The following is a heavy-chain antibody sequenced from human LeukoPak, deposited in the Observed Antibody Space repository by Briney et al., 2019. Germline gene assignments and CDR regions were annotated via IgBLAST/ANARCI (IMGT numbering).Heavy chain of an antibody. Sequence: PGGSMRLSSAASGFTVSSNYMSWVRQAPGKGMEWASVIYSGGSTYYADSVKGRFTISRDNSKNTLYLQMNSLRAEETAVYYCARGLDPDACDIWGQGTMVSVSS. CDR1: GFTVSSNY. V-gene: IGHV3-53*01. CDR2: IYSGGST. J-gene: IGHJ3*02. CDR3: ARGLDPDACDI.